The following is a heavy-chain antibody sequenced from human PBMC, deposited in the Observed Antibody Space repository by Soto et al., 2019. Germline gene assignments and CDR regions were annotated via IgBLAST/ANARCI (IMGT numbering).Heavy chain of an antibody. CDR2: IKYSGTT. Sequence: LSATLSLPSTVSACSISSSPCHWGRIRQPTGKGLEWIASIKYSGTTFYNPSLKSRVTLSVDTSKNQFALKLSSVTAAETAVFYCARHGITGSYYVAFDIWGQGTMVT. V-gene: IGHV4-39*01. J-gene: IGHJ3*02. CDR1: ACSISSSPCH. CDR3: ARHGITGSYYVAFDI. D-gene: IGHD1-26*01.